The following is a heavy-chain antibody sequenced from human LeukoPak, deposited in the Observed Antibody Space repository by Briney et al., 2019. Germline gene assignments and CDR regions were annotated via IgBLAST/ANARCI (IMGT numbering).Heavy chain of an antibody. V-gene: IGHV1-69*13. D-gene: IGHD4-17*01. CDR2: IIPIFGTA. J-gene: IGHJ2*01. CDR1: GGTFSSYA. Sequence: SVKVSCKASGGTFSSYAISWVRQAPGQGLEWMGGIIPIFGTANYAQKFQGRVAITADESTSTAYMELSSLRSEDTAVYYCARSADYGDTLSSYWYFDLWGRGTLVTVSS. CDR3: ARSADYGDTLSSYWYFDL.